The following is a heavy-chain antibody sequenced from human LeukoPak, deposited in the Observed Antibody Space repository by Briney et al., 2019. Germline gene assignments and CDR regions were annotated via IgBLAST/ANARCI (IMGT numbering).Heavy chain of an antibody. CDR1: GASISSYY. CDR2: IYNYET. J-gene: IGHJ3*02. V-gene: IGHV4-59*08. D-gene: IGHD3-9*01. Sequence: SETLSLTRTVSGASISSYYWTWVRQPPGKGLEYIGYIYNYETSYNPSLKSRVTMSVDTSKNQFSLRLSSVAAADTAMYYCARNHDWVFDIWGQGTMVTVSS. CDR3: ARNHDWVFDI.